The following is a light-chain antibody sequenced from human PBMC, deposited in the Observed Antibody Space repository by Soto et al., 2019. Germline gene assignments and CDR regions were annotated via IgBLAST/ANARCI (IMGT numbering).Light chain of an antibody. CDR1: QTVRSS. CDR3: QPYKNWPPIT. Sequence: IGFTQSPGTLSFSPGERATLSCRASQTVRSSSLAWYQQKPGQAPRLLIHGASRRATGIPARFSGSGSGTEFTLTISSLQSEDFAVYYCQPYKNWPPITFGQGTRLEIK. CDR2: GAS. V-gene: IGKV3-15*01. J-gene: IGKJ5*01.